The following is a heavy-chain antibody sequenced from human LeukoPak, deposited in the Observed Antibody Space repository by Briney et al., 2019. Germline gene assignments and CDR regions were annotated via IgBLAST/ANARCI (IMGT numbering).Heavy chain of an antibody. D-gene: IGHD3-10*01. CDR1: GFTFSDYY. CDR2: ISGGGTT. V-gene: IGHV3-11*01. Sequence: GGSLRLSCAASGFTFSDYYMTWIRQSPAKGLEWVSYISGGGTTYYADSVRGRFYISRDNANNSLYLQMNSLRGDDTAVYYCARATFGEWLLDYWGQGTLVTVSS. J-gene: IGHJ4*02. CDR3: ARATFGEWLLDY.